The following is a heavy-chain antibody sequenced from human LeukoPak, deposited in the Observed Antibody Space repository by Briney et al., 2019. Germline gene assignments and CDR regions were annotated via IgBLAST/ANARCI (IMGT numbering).Heavy chain of an antibody. V-gene: IGHV4-59*12. CDR1: GGSISSYY. J-gene: IGHJ4*02. Sequence: SETLSLTCTVSGGSISSYYWSWIRQPPGKGLEWIGYIYYSGSTNYNPSLKSRVTISVDTSKNQFSLKLSSVTAADTAVYYCARSKLGPREDNFDYWGQGTLVTVSS. CDR2: IYYSGST. CDR3: ARSKLGPREDNFDY. D-gene: IGHD3-16*01.